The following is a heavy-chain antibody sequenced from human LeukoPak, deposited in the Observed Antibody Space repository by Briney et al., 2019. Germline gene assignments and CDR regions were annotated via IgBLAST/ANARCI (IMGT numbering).Heavy chain of an antibody. CDR2: IKEDGGEI. D-gene: IGHD3-22*01. V-gene: IGHV3-7*01. CDR1: EFTFSNYW. CDR3: ARTFYYDGSGYWKAFDV. Sequence: GGSLRLSCVASEFTFSNYWMAWVRQAPGKGPEWVANIKEDGGEINYVDSVKGRFTISRDNAKNSLYLQMSSLGAEDTAVFYCARTFYYDGSGYWKAFDVWGQGTLVTVSS. J-gene: IGHJ3*01.